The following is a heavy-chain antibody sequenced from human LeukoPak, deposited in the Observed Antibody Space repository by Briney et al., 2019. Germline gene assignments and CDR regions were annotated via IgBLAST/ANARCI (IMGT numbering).Heavy chain of an antibody. CDR3: ARRGIAAAGYDY. D-gene: IGHD6-13*01. V-gene: IGHV4-59*08. CDR1: GGSISSYY. Sequence: KASETLSLTCTVSGGSISSYYWSWIRQPPGKGLEWIGYIYYSWTSNYNPSLTRRVSILADTSKNQFPLNLSSVSATATAVYYCARRGIAAAGYDYWGEGTLVTVSS. CDR2: IYYSWTS. J-gene: IGHJ4*02.